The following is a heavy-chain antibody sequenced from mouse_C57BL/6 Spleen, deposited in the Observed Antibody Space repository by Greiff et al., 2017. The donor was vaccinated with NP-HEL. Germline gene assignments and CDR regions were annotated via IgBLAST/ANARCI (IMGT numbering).Heavy chain of an antibody. V-gene: IGHV2-9-1*01. J-gene: IGHJ1*03. CDR3: ARNAYYYGSSPYWYFDV. D-gene: IGHD1-1*01. Sequence: VQLQESGPGLVAPSQSLSITCTVSGFSLTSYAISWVRQPPGKGLEWLGVIWTGGGTNYNSAIKSRLSISKENSKSQVVLKMNSLQTEDTARYYCARNAYYYGSSPYWYFDVWGTGTTVTVSS. CDR2: IWTGGGT. CDR1: GFSLTSYA.